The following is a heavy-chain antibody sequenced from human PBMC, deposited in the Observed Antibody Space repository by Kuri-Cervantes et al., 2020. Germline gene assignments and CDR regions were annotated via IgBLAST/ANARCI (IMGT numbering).Heavy chain of an antibody. V-gene: IGHV1-46*01. J-gene: IGHJ6*02. Sequence: ASVKVSCKASGYTFTSYYMHWMRQAPGQGLEWMGIINPSGGSTSYAQKFQGRVTMTRDTSTSTVYMELSSLRSEDTAVYYCGSISDCSSTSCPWDYYYGMDVWGQGTTVTVSS. D-gene: IGHD2-2*01. CDR3: GSISDCSSTSCPWDYYYGMDV. CDR1: GYTFTSYY. CDR2: INPSGGST.